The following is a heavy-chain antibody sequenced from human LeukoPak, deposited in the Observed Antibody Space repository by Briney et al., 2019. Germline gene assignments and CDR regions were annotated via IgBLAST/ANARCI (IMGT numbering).Heavy chain of an antibody. D-gene: IGHD2-2*01. V-gene: IGHV4-39*01. CDR1: GGSISSNDYY. Sequence: KPSETLSLTCTVSGGSISSNDYYWGWIRQPPGKGLEWIGSIYYSGSTYYNPSLKSRVTISVDTSKNQFSLKLSSVTAADTAVYYCARHAGKWVVVPAAPMDVWGKGTTVTVSS. J-gene: IGHJ6*03. CDR2: IYYSGST. CDR3: ARHAGKWVVVPAAPMDV.